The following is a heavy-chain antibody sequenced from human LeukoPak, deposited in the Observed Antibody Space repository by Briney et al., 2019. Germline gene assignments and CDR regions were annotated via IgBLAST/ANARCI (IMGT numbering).Heavy chain of an antibody. CDR1: GFTVSSNF. CDR2: IYSGGST. CDR3: ARDMGGSRAFDI. D-gene: IGHD3-16*01. V-gene: IGHV3-53*01. J-gene: IGHJ3*02. Sequence: GGSLRLSCAASGFTVSSNFMTWVRQAPGKGLEWVSVIYSGGSTYYADSVKGRFTISRDNSKNTLYLQINSLRAEDTAVYYCARDMGGSRAFDIWGQGTMVTVSS.